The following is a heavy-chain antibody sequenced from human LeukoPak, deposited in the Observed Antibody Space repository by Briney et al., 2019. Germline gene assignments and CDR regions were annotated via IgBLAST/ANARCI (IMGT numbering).Heavy chain of an antibody. V-gene: IGHV4-39*07. CDR1: GGTISSSSFY. Sequence: SETLSLTCTVSGGTISSSSFYWGWIRQPPGKGREGIGSIYYSGSNYYNPSLKSRVTISVDTSKNQFSLKLSSVTAADTAVYYCARESIAVAGTDYWGQGTLVTVSS. CDR3: ARESIAVAGTDY. D-gene: IGHD6-19*01. J-gene: IGHJ4*02. CDR2: IYYSGSN.